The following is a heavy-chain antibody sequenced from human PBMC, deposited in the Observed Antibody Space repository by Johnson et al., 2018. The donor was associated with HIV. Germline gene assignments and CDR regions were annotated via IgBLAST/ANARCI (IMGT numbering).Heavy chain of an antibody. CDR2: ISSSGSTI. D-gene: IGHD6-19*01. J-gene: IGHJ3*02. V-gene: IGHV3-11*01. Sequence: QVQVVESGGGLVKPGGSLRLSCAASGFTFSDYYMSWIRQAPGKGLEWVSYISSSGSTIYYADSVKGRFTISRTNAKNSLYLQMNSLRAEDTALYYCARRAGYSGQWLVQTVDAFDIWGQGTMVTVSS. CDR1: GFTFSDYY. CDR3: ARRAGYSGQWLVQTVDAFDI.